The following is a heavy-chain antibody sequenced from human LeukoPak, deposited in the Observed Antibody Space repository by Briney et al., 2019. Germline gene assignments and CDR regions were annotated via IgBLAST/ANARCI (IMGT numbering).Heavy chain of an antibody. CDR3: GSELRRFYYYYYMNV. V-gene: IGHV4-39*07. D-gene: IGHD3-16*01. CDR2: IYYSGST. Sequence: SETLSLTCTVSGGSISSSSYYWGWLRQPPGKGLEWVGSIYYSGSTYYNPSLKSRVTISVDTSKNQFSLRLSSVTAADTAVYFCGSELRRFYYYYYMNVWGKGTSVTVSS. J-gene: IGHJ6*03. CDR1: GGSISSSSYY.